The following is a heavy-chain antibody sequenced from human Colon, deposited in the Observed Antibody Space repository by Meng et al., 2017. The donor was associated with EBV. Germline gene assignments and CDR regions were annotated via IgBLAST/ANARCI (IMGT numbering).Heavy chain of an antibody. CDR2: IYHSGST. CDR1: GGSLSSRNW. CDR3: ARVGAYCGGDCYHPR. V-gene: IGHV4-4*02. D-gene: IGHD2-21*02. J-gene: IGHJ4*02. Sequence: QGQLQESVPGLVKPSGTVSLTCAVSGGSLSSRNWWSWVRQPPGKGLEWIGEIYHSGSTNYNPSLKSRVTISVDESKNQFSLRLSSVTAADTAVYYCARVGAYCGGDCYHPRWGQGTLVTVSS.